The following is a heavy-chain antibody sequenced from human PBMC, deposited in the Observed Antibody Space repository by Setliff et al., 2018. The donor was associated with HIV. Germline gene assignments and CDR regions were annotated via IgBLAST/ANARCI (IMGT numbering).Heavy chain of an antibody. V-gene: IGHV4-39*01. J-gene: IGHJ4*02. CDR3: ARLGYVSGGFYKTPGPYYFDY. CDR2: IYYSGAT. D-gene: IGHD3-10*01. Sequence: PPDKGLEWIGIIYYSGATYYNPSLTSRVTISVDTSRNQFSLKLRSVTAADTAAYYSARLGYVSGGFYKTPGPYYFDYWGQGALVTVSS.